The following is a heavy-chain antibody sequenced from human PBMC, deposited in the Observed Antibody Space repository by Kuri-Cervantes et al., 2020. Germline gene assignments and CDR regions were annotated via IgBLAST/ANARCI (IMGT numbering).Heavy chain of an antibody. D-gene: IGHD2-2*01. V-gene: IGHV3-9*01. J-gene: IGHJ6*02. CDR1: GFTFDDYA. Sequence: LSLTCAASGFTFDDYAMHWVRQAPGKGLEWVSGISWNSGRIGYADSVKGRFTISRDNAKNSLFLQMSSLRAEDTALYYCAKETYCSSTSCGYGMDVWGQGTTVTVSS. CDR2: ISWNSGRI. CDR3: AKETYCSSTSCGYGMDV.